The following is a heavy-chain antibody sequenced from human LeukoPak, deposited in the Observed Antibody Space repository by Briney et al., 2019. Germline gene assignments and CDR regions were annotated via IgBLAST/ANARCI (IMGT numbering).Heavy chain of an antibody. D-gene: IGHD5-12*01. J-gene: IGHJ4*02. CDR1: GGSISSYY. V-gene: IGHV4-39*01. CDR3: ARLRSGYDLFDY. CDR2: IYYSGST. Sequence: SETLSLTCTVSGGSISSYYWGWIRQPPGKGLEWIGSIYYSGSTYYNPSLKSRVTISVDTSKNQFSLKLSSVTAADTAVYYCARLRSGYDLFDYWGQGTLVTVSS.